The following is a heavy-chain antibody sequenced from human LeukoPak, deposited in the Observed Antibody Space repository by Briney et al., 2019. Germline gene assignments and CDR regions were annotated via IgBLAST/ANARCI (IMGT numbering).Heavy chain of an antibody. J-gene: IGHJ1*01. Sequence: GGSLRLSCAASGFTFDDYAMHWVRQPPGKGLEWVSFITGDAGRTYYADSVKGRFAISRDNSKNSLYLQMNSLRTEDTALYYSAKDRDTSGFEHWGQGTLVTVSS. CDR3: AKDRDTSGFEH. CDR1: GFTFDDYA. D-gene: IGHD3-22*01. V-gene: IGHV3-43*02. CDR2: ITGDAGRT.